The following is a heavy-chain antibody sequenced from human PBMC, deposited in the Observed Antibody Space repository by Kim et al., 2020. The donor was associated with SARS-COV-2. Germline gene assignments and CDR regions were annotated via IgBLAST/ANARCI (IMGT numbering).Heavy chain of an antibody. CDR1: GFTFSNAW. V-gene: IGHV3-15*01. J-gene: IGHJ4*02. CDR2: IKSKTDGGTT. Sequence: GGSLRLSCAASGFTFSNAWMSWVRQAPGKGLEWVGRIKSKTDGGTTDYAAPVKDRFTISRDDSKNTLYLQMNSLKTEDTAVYYCTTVHRPPLLWFGEGPIDYWGQGTLVTVSS. D-gene: IGHD3-10*01. CDR3: TTVHRPPLLWFGEGPIDY.